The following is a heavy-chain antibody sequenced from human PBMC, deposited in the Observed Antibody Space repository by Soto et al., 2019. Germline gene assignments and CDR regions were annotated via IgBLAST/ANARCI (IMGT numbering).Heavy chain of an antibody. Sequence: QVQLQESGPGLVKPSGTLSLTCAVSGDSVSSPYYWCWVRQPPGKGLGWIGEVFHTGTTSYNPSLRSRVTISMDKSNNQFSLDLRSVTAADTAVYYCARSAGWYAVHSWGPGTLVIVSS. D-gene: IGHD6-19*01. V-gene: IGHV4-4*02. CDR1: GDSVSSPYY. J-gene: IGHJ4*02. CDR3: ARSAGWYAVHS. CDR2: VFHTGTT.